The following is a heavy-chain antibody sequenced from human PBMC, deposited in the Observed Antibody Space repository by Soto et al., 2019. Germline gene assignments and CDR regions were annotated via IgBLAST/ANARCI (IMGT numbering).Heavy chain of an antibody. CDR2: ISYDGSNK. J-gene: IGHJ5*02. V-gene: IGHV3-30-3*01. Sequence: GGSLRLSCAASGFTFSSYAMHWVRQAPGKGLEWVAVISYDGSNKYYADSVKDRFTISRDNSKNTLYLQMNSLRAEDTAVYYCARSRRGQGRNWFDPWGQGTLVTVSS. D-gene: IGHD3-10*01. CDR1: GFTFSSYA. CDR3: ARSRRGQGRNWFDP.